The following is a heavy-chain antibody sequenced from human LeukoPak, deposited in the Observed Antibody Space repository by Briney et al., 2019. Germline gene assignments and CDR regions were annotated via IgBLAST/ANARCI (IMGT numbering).Heavy chain of an antibody. CDR3: ARSPPWFDP. CDR1: GGSISSYY. Sequence: SETLSLTCTVSGGSISSYYWSWLRQPPGKGLEWIGYIDNSVSTTYNPSLKSRVTISVDTSKNQFSLKLSSVTAADTAVYYCARSPPWFDPWGQGTLVTVSS. J-gene: IGHJ5*02. CDR2: IDNSVST. V-gene: IGHV4-59*08.